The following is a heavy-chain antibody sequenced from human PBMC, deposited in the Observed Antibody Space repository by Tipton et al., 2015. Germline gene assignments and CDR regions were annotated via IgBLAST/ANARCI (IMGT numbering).Heavy chain of an antibody. J-gene: IGHJ6*02. CDR2: IYYSGST. CDR1: GYSISSGYY. CDR3: ARDVGMDV. V-gene: IGHV4-61*01. Sequence: LTCDVSGYSISSGYYWSWIRQPPGKGLEWIGYIYYSGSTTYNPSLKTRVTMSVDTAKNQFSLNLMSLTTADTAVYYCARDVGMDVWGQGTTVTVSS.